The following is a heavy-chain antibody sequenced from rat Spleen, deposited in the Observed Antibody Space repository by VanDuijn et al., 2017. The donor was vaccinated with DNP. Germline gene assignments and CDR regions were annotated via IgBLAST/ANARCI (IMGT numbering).Heavy chain of an antibody. D-gene: IGHD1-8*01. V-gene: IGHV5-20*01. CDR2: ISYDGGNT. CDR3: TRHDYSNYYFDY. CDR1: GFTFSDYY. Sequence: EVQLVESGGGLVQPGRSLKLSCAASGFTFSDYYMAWVRQPPTKGLEWVASISYDGGNTYYRDSVKGRFTISRDNAESALYLRMDSLRSEDTATYYCTRHDYSNYYFDYWGRGVMVTVSS. J-gene: IGHJ2*01.